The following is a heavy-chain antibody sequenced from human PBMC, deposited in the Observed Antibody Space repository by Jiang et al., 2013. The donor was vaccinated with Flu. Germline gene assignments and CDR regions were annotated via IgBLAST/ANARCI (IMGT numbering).Heavy chain of an antibody. CDR2: K. D-gene: IGHD3-22*01. V-gene: IGHV3-33*01. Sequence: KYYADSVKGRFTISRDNSKNTLYLQMNSLRAEDTAVYYCARGSADYDSSVDYWGQGTLVTVSS. J-gene: IGHJ4*02. CDR3: ARGSADYDSSVDY.